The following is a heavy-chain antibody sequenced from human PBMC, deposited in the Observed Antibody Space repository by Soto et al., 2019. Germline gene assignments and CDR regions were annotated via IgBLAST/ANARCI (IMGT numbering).Heavy chain of an antibody. V-gene: IGHV5-51*01. CDR2: IYPGDSNT. D-gene: IGHD3-3*01. CDR1: RDSCSSYW. J-gene: IGHJ6*02. Sequence: CESLKVSCKVARDSCSSYWIGCVSQIPGKGLEWMGSIYPGDSNTRYSPSFQGQVTISADKSISTAYLQWSSLKASDTAMYYCVRRRSYDFWSGYYTVWGQGTTVTISS. CDR3: VRRRSYDFWSGYYTV.